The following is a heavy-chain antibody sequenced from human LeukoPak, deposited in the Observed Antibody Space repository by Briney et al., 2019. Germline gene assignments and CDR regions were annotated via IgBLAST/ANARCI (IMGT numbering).Heavy chain of an antibody. J-gene: IGHJ4*02. Sequence: GGSLRLSCAASGFTFNSYGMHWVRKAPGQGLEWVAFIRYDGTNKYYADSVKGRFTISRDNSKNTLYLQMNSLRAEDTAVYYCANHMTTVNYWGRGTLVTVSS. CDR1: GFTFNSYG. D-gene: IGHD4-11*01. CDR3: ANHMTTVNY. CDR2: IRYDGTNK. V-gene: IGHV3-30*02.